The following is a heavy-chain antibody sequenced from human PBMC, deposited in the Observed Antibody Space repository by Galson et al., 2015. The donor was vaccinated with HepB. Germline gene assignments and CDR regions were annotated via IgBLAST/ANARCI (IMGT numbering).Heavy chain of an antibody. V-gene: IGHV1-2*02. D-gene: IGHD1-26*01. Sequence: SVKVSCKASGYTFTGYYMHWVRQAPGQGLEWMGWINPNSGGTNYVQKFQGRVTMTRDTSISTAYMELSRLRSDDTAVYYCARDNGRGSYFGYWGQGTLVTVSS. CDR2: INPNSGGT. CDR3: ARDNGRGSYFGY. CDR1: GYTFTGYY. J-gene: IGHJ4*02.